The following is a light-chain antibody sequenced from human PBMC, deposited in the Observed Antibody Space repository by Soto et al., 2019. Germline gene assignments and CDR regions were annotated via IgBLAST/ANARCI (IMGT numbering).Light chain of an antibody. V-gene: IGLV2-14*01. CDR2: DVR. Sequence: QSALTQPASVSGSPGQSITVSCTGTSSDVGGYNYVSWYQQHPGKAPKLMIYDVRNRPSGVSNRISGSKSGNTASLTISGLQADDEADYYCSSYTSSYTYVFGTGTKLTVL. CDR1: SSDVGGYNY. CDR3: SSYTSSYTYV. J-gene: IGLJ1*01.